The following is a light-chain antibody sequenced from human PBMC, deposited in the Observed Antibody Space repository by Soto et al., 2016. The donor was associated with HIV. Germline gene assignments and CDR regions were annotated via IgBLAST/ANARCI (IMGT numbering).Light chain of an antibody. CDR3: QVWDSSSDRQV. V-gene: IGLV3-21*02. J-gene: IGLJ3*02. CDR1: NIGSES. Sequence: SYELTQPPSVSVTPGETARITCGGNNIGSESVHWYQRKPGQAPVLVVYDDSDRPSGIPERFSGSNSGNTATLTISRVEVGDEADYYCQVWDSSSDRQVFGGGTKLTVL. CDR2: DDS.